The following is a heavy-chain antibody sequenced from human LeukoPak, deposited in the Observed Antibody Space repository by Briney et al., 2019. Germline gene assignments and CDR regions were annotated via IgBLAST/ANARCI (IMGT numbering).Heavy chain of an antibody. V-gene: IGHV3-23*01. J-gene: IGHJ3*02. CDR3: AKDGYPDAFDI. CDR2: IDGGGTNT. Sequence: GGSLRLSCAASGFTFKRYHMSWVRQAPGKGLDWVSSIDGGGTNTYYADSVKGRFTISRDNSKNTLYLQMNSLRAEDTAVYYCAKDGYPDAFDIWGQGTMVTVSS. CDR1: GFTFKRYH. D-gene: IGHD2-15*01.